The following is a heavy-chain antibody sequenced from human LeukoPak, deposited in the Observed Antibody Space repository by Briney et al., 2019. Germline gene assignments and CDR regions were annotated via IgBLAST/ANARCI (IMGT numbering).Heavy chain of an antibody. Sequence: PGGSLRLSCVASGFTFSSYWMHWVRQAPGKGLEWVANIKPDGSEKYYVDSVKGRFTISRDNAKNSLYLQMNSLRAEDTAVYYCARGGAGHSSGWYASYYWGQGTLVTVSS. V-gene: IGHV3-7*01. D-gene: IGHD6-19*01. CDR3: ARGGAGHSSGWYASYY. J-gene: IGHJ4*02. CDR2: IKPDGSEK. CDR1: GFTFSSYW.